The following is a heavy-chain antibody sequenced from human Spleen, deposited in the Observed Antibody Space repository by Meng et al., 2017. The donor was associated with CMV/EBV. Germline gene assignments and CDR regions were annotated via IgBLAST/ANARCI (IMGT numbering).Heavy chain of an antibody. D-gene: IGHD4-11*01. CDR3: ARGRTVTFPNFGY. J-gene: IGHJ4*02. CDR1: GGTFSSYA. V-gene: IGHV1-69*05. Sequence: SVKVSCKASGGTFSSYAISWVRQAPGQGLEWMGGIIPIFGTANYAQKFQGRVTITTDESTSTAYMELSRLRSDDTAVYYCARGRTVTFPNFGYWGQGTLVTVSS. CDR2: IIPIFGTA.